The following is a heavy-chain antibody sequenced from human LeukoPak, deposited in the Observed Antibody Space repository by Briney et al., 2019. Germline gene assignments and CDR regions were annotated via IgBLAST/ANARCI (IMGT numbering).Heavy chain of an antibody. CDR2: IYPADSDT. V-gene: IGHV5-51*01. CDR3: ARSTYYYGSGSYGGPFRWFDP. J-gene: IGHJ5*02. CDR1: GYSFTNYW. D-gene: IGHD3-10*01. Sequence: GESLKISCKGSGYSFTNYWIGWVRQMPGKGLEWMGIIYPADSDTRYSPSFQGQVTISADKSISTAYLQWSSLKASDTAMYYCARSTYYYGSGSYGGPFRWFDPWGQGTLVTVSS.